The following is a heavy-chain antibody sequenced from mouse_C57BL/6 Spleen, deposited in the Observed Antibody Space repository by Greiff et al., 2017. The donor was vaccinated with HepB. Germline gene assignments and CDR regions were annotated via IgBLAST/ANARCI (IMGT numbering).Heavy chain of an antibody. CDR3: TRELGRGYAMDY. Sequence: EVHLVESGEGLVKPGGSLKLSCAASGFTFSSYAMSWVRQTPEKRLEWVAYISSGGDYIYYADTVKGRFTISRDNARNTLYLQMSSLKSEDTAMYYCTRELGRGYAMDYWGQGTSVTVSS. J-gene: IGHJ4*01. CDR2: ISSGGDYI. CDR1: GFTFSSYA. D-gene: IGHD4-1*01. V-gene: IGHV5-9-1*02.